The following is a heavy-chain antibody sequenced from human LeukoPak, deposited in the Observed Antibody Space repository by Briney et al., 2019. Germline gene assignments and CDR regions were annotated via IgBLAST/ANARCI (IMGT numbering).Heavy chain of an antibody. CDR1: GGTLTYYA. V-gene: IGHV1-69*01. J-gene: IGHJ6*03. Sequence: GSSVKVSCKASGGTLTYYALSWVRQAPGQGLEWLGGIMPLFGSAKYAQKFQGRVTITADDSRSTAYLELSSLRSEDTAVYYCATGMENTLYYMDFWGKGTSVTVSS. CDR3: ATGMENTLYYMDF. CDR2: IMPLFGSA. D-gene: IGHD1/OR15-1a*01.